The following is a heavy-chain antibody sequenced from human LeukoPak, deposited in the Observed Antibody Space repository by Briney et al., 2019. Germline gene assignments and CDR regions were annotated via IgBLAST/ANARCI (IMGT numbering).Heavy chain of an antibody. CDR1: GIAVIGNY. V-gene: IGHV3-53*01. D-gene: IGHD1-26*01. J-gene: IGHJ4*02. CDR2: ISINTDT. Sequence: GGSLSLFCAASGIAVIGNYMSWVRQPPGKGLEWVSFISINTDTFYADSVRGRFTISRDSSKNTLFLQMNSLRDEDSAVYYCAIAQSWDELFDSWGQGTVVPASS. CDR3: AIAQSWDELFDS.